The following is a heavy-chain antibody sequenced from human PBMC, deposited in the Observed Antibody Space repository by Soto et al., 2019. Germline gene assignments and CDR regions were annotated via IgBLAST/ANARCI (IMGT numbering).Heavy chain of an antibody. CDR2: LNTNSGNT. J-gene: IGHJ3*02. Sequence: QVQLVQSGAEVKKPGASVKVSCQASGYTFTSYDINWVRQATGQGLELMGWLNTNSGNTGYAQKFQGRVTMTRNTSISTAYMELSSLRCEDTVVYYCASGTVLRFLAWFLATDAFDIWGQGTMVTVSS. CDR1: GYTFTSYD. CDR3: ASGTVLRFLAWFLATDAFDI. D-gene: IGHD3-3*01. V-gene: IGHV1-8*01.